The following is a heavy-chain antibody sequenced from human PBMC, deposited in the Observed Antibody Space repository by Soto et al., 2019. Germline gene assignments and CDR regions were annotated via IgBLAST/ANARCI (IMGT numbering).Heavy chain of an antibody. CDR3: ARHRRIRGYYYYMDV. J-gene: IGHJ6*03. CDR2: IYYSGST. CDR1: GGSISSSSYY. V-gene: IGHV4-39*01. Sequence: SETLSLTCTVCGGSISSSSYYWGWIRQPPGKGLEWIGSIYYSGSTYYNPSLKSRVTISVDTSKNQFSLKLSSVTAADTAVYYCARHRRIRGYYYYMDVWGRGTTVTVSS. D-gene: IGHD2-15*01.